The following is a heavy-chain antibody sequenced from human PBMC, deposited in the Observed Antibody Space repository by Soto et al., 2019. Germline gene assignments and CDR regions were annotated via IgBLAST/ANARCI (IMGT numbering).Heavy chain of an antibody. J-gene: IGHJ5*02. CDR3: ARDTTIFGVGGWFDP. V-gene: IGHV4-34*01. D-gene: IGHD3-3*01. CDR2: INHSGST. Sequence: SDTLSLTCAVYGGSFSGYYWSWIRQPPGKGLEWIGEINHSGSTNYNPSLKSRVTISVDTSKNQFSLKLSSVTAADTAVYYCARDTTIFGVGGWFDPWGQGTLVTVSS. CDR1: GGSFSGYY.